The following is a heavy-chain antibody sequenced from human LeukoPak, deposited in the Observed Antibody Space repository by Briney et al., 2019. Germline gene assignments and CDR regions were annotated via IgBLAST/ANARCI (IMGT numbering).Heavy chain of an antibody. V-gene: IGHV4-39*07. Sequence: SETLSLTCTVSGGSISSSSYYWGWIRQPPGKGLEWIGEINHSGSTNYNPSLKSRVTISVDTSKNQFSLKLSSVTAADTAVYYCARARGAFDPWGQGTLVTVSS. CDR3: ARARGAFDP. CDR2: INHSGST. CDR1: GGSISSSSYY. D-gene: IGHD3-10*01. J-gene: IGHJ5*02.